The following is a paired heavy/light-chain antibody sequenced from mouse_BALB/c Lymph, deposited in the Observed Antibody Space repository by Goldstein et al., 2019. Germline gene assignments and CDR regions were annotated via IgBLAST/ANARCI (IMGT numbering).Heavy chain of an antibody. D-gene: IGHD2-3*01. CDR1: GYSFTDYN. V-gene: IGHV1S135*01. J-gene: IGHJ3*01. CDR2: IDPYNGGT. Sequence: EIQLQQSGPELVKPGASVKVSCKASGYSFTDYNMYWVKQSHGKSLEWIGYIDPYNGGTSYNQKFKGKATLTVDKSSSTAFMHLNSLTSEDSAVYYCAIDGTGFAYWGQGTLVTVSA. CDR3: AIDGTGFAY.
Light chain of an antibody. CDR3: QQWSSNPWT. V-gene: IGKV4-59*01. Sequence: QIVLTQSPAIMSASPGEKVTMTCSASSSVSYMHWYQQKSGTSPKRWIYDTSKLASGVPARFSGSGSGTSYSLTISSMEAEDAATYYCQQWSSNPWTFGGGTKLEIK. CDR1: SSVSY. CDR2: DTS. J-gene: IGKJ1*01.